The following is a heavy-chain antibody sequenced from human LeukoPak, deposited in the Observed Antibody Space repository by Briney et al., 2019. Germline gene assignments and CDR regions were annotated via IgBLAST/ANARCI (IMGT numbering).Heavy chain of an antibody. CDR2: ISSSGSTI. D-gene: IGHD3-10*01. Sequence: PGGSLRLSCAASGFTFSDYYMSWIRQAPGKGLEWVSYISSSGSTIYYADSVKGRFTISRDNAKNSLYLQMNSLRAEDTAVYYCARDEDGSGSYYNHYYYYYYYMDVWGKGTTVTVSS. CDR3: ARDEDGSGSYYNHYYYYYYYMDV. V-gene: IGHV3-11*01. CDR1: GFTFSDYY. J-gene: IGHJ6*03.